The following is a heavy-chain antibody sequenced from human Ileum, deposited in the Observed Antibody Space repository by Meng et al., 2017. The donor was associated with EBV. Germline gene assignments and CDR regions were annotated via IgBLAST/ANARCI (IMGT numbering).Heavy chain of an antibody. D-gene: IGHD5-24*01. J-gene: IGHJ4*02. CDR2: MYHSGTT. V-gene: IGHV4-4*02. CDR1: GGSISSSYW. CDR3: ATQESRDGHNPY. Sequence: QLQESGPGLVKPSGPLSPTCVVSGGSISSSYWWTWVRQSPGKGLEWIGEMYHSGTTNYNPSLKSRVTISMGKSNNQLSLKLNSVTAADTAVYYCATQESRDGHNPYWGQGTLVTVSS.